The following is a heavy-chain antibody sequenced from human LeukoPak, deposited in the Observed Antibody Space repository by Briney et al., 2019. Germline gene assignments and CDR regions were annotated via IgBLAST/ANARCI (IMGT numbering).Heavy chain of an antibody. J-gene: IGHJ4*02. Sequence: SETLALTCTVSGGSISTGVYYWTWIRQPPGKGLEWIGYIYYSGSTYYNPSLKSRVTISVDTSKNQFSLKLSSVTAADTAVYYCARDSSGYGGLDYWGQGTLVTVSS. CDR3: ARDSSGYGGLDY. CDR1: GGSISTGVYY. V-gene: IGHV4-30-4*01. CDR2: IYYSGST. D-gene: IGHD3-22*01.